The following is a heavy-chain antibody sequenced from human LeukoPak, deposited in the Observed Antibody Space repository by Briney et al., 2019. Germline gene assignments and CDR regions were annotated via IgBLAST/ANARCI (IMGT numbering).Heavy chain of an antibody. CDR3: ATTTTRGMPHYFDY. CDR1: GYSFTSYW. J-gene: IGHJ4*02. D-gene: IGHD1-1*01. V-gene: IGHV5-51*01. Sequence: GESLKISCKGSGYSFTSYWIGWVRQMPGKGLEWMGIIYPGDSDTRYSPSFQGQGTISADKSINTAYLQWSSLKASDTGMYYCATTTTRGMPHYFDYWGQGTLVTVSS. CDR2: IYPGDSDT.